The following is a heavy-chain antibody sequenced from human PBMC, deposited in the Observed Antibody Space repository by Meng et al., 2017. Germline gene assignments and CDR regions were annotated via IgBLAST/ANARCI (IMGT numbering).Heavy chain of an antibody. CDR2: INAGNGNT. Sequence: QVRLVQFVVRLKKHGASVKVSCKASGYTFTSYAMHWVRQAPGQRLEWMGWINAGNGNTKYSQKFQGRVTITRDTSASTAYMELSSLRSEDTAVYYCARGNRVVVGAASSSFDYWGQGTLVTVSS. D-gene: IGHD2-15*01. J-gene: IGHJ4*02. V-gene: IGHV1-3*01. CDR3: ARGNRVVVGAASSSFDY. CDR1: GYTFTSYA.